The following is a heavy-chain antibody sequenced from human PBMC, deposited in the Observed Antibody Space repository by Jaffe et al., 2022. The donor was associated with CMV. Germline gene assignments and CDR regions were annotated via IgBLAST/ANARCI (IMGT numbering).Heavy chain of an antibody. J-gene: IGHJ5*02. D-gene: IGHD3-10*01. CDR3: ARDYRRITMVRGVIGYGNWFDP. Sequence: EVQLVQSGAEVKKPGESLKISCKGSGYSFTSYWIGWVRQMPGKGLEWMGIIYPGDSDTRYSPSFQGQVTISADKSISTAYLQWSSLKASDTAMYYCARDYRRITMVRGVIGYGNWFDPWGQGTLVTVSS. CDR1: GYSFTSYW. V-gene: IGHV5-51*01. CDR2: IYPGDSDT.